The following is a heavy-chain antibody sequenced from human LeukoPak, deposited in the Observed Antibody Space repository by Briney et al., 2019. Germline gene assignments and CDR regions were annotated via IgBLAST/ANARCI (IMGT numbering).Heavy chain of an antibody. CDR2: ISERGGTT. Sequence: TGGSLRLSCVVSGISLSNYAMTWVRQAPGKGLEWVSYISERGGTTTYADSVKGQFTISRDTSLNTLYPQMNNLRPEDTAVYFCAKRGVVIRGLLVIGYHQEAYHYDFWGQGVLVTVSS. V-gene: IGHV3-23*01. J-gene: IGHJ4*02. CDR3: AKRGVVIRGLLVIGYHQEAYHYDF. D-gene: IGHD3-10*01. CDR1: GISLSNYA.